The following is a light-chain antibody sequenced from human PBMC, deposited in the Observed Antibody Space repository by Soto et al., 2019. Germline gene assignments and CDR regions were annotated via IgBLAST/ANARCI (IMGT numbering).Light chain of an antibody. CDR1: QSVDSAF. J-gene: IGKJ1*01. CDR2: GAS. V-gene: IGKV3-20*01. Sequence: EIVLTQSPGSLSLSLGERATLSCRASQSVDSAFFAWYQQKPGQPPRLLMYGASRRATGIPDRFSGSGSGTDFTLTISRLEPEDFAVYYCQQYASSVTFGQGTKVEI. CDR3: QQYASSVT.